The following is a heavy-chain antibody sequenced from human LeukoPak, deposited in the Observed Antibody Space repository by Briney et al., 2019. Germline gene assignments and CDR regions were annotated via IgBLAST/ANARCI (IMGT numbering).Heavy chain of an antibody. CDR2: IKQDGSEK. J-gene: IGHJ4*02. V-gene: IGHV3-7*01. CDR3: AREDYCSGGSCQLDY. CDR1: GFTFTTYW. D-gene: IGHD2-15*01. Sequence: AGSLRLSCAASGFTFTTYWMSWVRQAPGKGLEWVANIKQDGSEKYYVDSVKGRFTISRDNAKNSLFLQMNSLRAEDTAVYYCAREDYCSGGSCQLDYWGQGTLVTVSS.